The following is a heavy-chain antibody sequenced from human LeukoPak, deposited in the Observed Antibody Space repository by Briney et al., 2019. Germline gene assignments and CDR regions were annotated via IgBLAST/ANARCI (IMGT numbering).Heavy chain of an antibody. V-gene: IGHV3-7*03. CDR3: VSGIGWLPDY. Sequence: PGGSLRLSCAASAGFTFSDYWMNWVRQAPGKGLEWVAIIKQDGREKLYVDPVKGRFTISRDNAKSSLYLQMNSLRAEDTAVYYCVSGIGWLPDYWGQGTLVTVSS. J-gene: IGHJ4*02. D-gene: IGHD6-19*01. CDR1: AGFTFSDYW. CDR2: IKQDGREK.